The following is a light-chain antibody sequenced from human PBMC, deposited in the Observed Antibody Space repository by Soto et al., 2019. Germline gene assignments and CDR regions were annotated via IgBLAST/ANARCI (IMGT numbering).Light chain of an antibody. CDR2: VNSDGSH. J-gene: IGLJ1*01. CDR1: SGHNSYA. Sequence: QSVLTQSPSASASLGASVKLTCTLSSGHNSYAIAWHQRQPEKGPRFLMKVNSDGSHNKGAWISDLFSGSSSGAERYLSISSLDSQDESHYYCQTWDNRTYVFGTGTKLTVL. V-gene: IGLV4-69*01. CDR3: QTWDNRTYV.